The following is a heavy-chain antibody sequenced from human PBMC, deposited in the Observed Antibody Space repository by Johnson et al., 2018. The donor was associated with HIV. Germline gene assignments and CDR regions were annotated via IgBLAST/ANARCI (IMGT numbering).Heavy chain of an antibody. D-gene: IGHD6-19*01. V-gene: IGHV3-7*01. CDR1: GFTFSSYA. CDR3: AILLWQWRVVFDI. Sequence: MLLVESGGGVVQPGRSLRLSCAASGFTFSSYAMHWVRQAPGKWLEWVANIKQDGSEQYYVDSVKGRFTISRDNAKNSLYMQMNSLRVEYTAVYYCAILLWQWRVVFDIGGQGRMVTVSS. J-gene: IGHJ3*02. CDR2: IKQDGSEQ.